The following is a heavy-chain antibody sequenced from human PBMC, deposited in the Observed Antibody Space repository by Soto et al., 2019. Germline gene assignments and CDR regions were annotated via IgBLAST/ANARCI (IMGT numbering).Heavy chain of an antibody. Sequence: SETLSLTCAVYGGSFSGYYWSWIRQPPGKGLEWVGEINHSGSTTNNPSLKSRVTISVDTSKNQFSLKLSSVTAADTAVYYCSRLGSRRWTYFDYRCPGTLVTRSS. J-gene: IGHJ4*02. D-gene: IGHD3-10*01. CDR1: GGSFSGYY. CDR2: INHSGST. V-gene: IGHV4-34*01. CDR3: SRLGSRRWTYFDY.